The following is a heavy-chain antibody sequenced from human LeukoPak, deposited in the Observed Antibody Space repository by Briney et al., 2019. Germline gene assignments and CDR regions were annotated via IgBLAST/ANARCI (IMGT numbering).Heavy chain of an antibody. D-gene: IGHD2-2*01. CDR2: INHSGST. Sequence: SETLSLTCAVYGGSFSGYYWSWIRQPPGKGLEWIGEINHSGSTNYNPSLKSRVTISADTSKNQFSLKLSSVTAADTAVYYCARLRSTSPKNRYYYYYMDVWGKGTTVTISS. J-gene: IGHJ6*03. CDR3: ARLRSTSPKNRYYYYYMDV. V-gene: IGHV4-34*01. CDR1: GGSFSGYY.